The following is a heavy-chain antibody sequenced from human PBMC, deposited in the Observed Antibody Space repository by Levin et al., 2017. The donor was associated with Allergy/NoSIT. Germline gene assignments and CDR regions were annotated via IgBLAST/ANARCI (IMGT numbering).Heavy chain of an antibody. V-gene: IGHV3-30*18. CDR2: ISHDGSYK. Sequence: GESLKISCEASGFTFSSYGMYWVRQAPGEGLEWVAVISHDGSYKFYSDSVKGRFNISRDNSKNTLFLQMNSLRSEDTAVYYCAKDQWKRAAEAGAHLDCWGQGTLVTVSS. CDR3: AKDQWKRAAEAGAHLDC. J-gene: IGHJ4*02. CDR1: GFTFSSYG. D-gene: IGHD6-13*01.